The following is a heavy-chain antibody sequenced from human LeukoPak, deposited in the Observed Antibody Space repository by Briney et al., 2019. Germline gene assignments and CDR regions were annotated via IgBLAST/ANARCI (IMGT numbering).Heavy chain of an antibody. J-gene: IGHJ4*01. CDR2: INSDGGRT. D-gene: IGHD5-24*01. Sequence: PGESLRLSCAASGFTFSTSWMHWVRQAPGKGLVWVSQINSDGGRTRYADSVKGRLTISRNNAKNTVYLQMNSLRTDDTAMYYCARGRNGFFDYWGHGTLVAVSS. V-gene: IGHV3-74*01. CDR1: GFTFSTSW. CDR3: ARGRNGFFDY.